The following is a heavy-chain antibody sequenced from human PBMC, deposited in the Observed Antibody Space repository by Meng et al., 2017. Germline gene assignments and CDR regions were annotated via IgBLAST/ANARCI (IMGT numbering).Heavy chain of an antibody. CDR3: AIYDILTGYHRDY. D-gene: IGHD3-9*01. Sequence: QVQLVTAGAEVKKPGASVKVSCQASGYTFTSYDLNWVRQATGQGLEWMGWMNPNSGGTNYAQKLQCRVTMTTDTSTSTAYMELRSLRSDDTAVYYCAIYDILTGYHRDYWGQGTLVTVSS. J-gene: IGHJ4*02. CDR1: GYTFTSYD. V-gene: IGHV1-8*01. CDR2: MNPNSGGT.